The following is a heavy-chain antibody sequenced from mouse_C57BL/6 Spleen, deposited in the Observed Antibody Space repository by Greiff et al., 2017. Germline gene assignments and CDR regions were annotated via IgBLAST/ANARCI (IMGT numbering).Heavy chain of an antibody. V-gene: IGHV3-8*01. CDR1: GYSFTSDY. Sequence: EVKLLESGPGLVKPSQTLSLTCSVSGYSFTSDYWHWIRKFPGHKLEYMGYISYSGSTYYNPSLKSRNSITPDTSKNQYSLQLDSVTTEDTATYYCARLTAQATMDYWGQGTSVTVSS. CDR3: ARLTAQATMDY. J-gene: IGHJ4*01. D-gene: IGHD3-2*02. CDR2: ISYSGST.